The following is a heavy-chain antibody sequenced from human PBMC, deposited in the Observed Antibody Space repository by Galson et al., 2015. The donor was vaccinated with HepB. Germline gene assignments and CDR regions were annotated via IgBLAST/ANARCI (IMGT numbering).Heavy chain of an antibody. CDR2: ISSDAVNR. V-gene: IGHV3-23*01. CDR3: AKTTYGGSGKPFYFDS. D-gene: IGHD4-23*01. Sequence: SLRLSCAASGFTFNKFAMTWVRQAPQAPGEGLEWVSSISSDAVNRYYTGSLKGRFTISRDNSKSTLYLQMHSLRAEDTAVYYCAKTTYGGSGKPFYFDSWGQGTLVTVSS. CDR1: GFTFNKFA. J-gene: IGHJ4*02.